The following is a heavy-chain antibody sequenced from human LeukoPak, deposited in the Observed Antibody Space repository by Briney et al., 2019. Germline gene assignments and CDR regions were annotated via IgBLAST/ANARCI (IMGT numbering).Heavy chain of an antibody. CDR3: ARGDYGGNFAGGYYYYMDV. CDR1: GGSISSSSYY. CDR2: VYYTGAS. D-gene: IGHD4-23*01. J-gene: IGHJ6*03. V-gene: IGHV4-39*07. Sequence: SETLSLTCTVSGGSISSSSYYWGWIRQPPGKGLEWIGSVYYTGASYYNPSLKSRVTISIDTSKKHFSLKLTSVTAADTAVYYCARGDYGGNFAGGYYYYMDVWGKGATVTVSS.